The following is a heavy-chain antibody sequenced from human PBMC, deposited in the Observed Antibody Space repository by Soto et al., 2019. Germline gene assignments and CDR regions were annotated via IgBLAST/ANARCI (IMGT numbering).Heavy chain of an antibody. V-gene: IGHV1-18*04. CDR3: ASELCSGSYRYCYYYYGMDV. Sequence: QVQLVQSGAEVKKPGASVKVSCKASGYTFTSYGISWVRQAPGQGLEWMGGISAYNGNTNYAQKLQGRVTMTNDTSTSTDYVELRSLRSDDAAVYYCASELCSGSYRYCYYYYGMDVWGQGTTVTVSS. CDR2: ISAYNGNT. CDR1: GYTFTSYG. D-gene: IGHD1-26*01. J-gene: IGHJ6*02.